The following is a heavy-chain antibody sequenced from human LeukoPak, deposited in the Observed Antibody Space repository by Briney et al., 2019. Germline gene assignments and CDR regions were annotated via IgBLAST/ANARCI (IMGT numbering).Heavy chain of an antibody. CDR3: ARTRPYHQLAFDI. J-gene: IGHJ3*02. Sequence: GGSLRLSCAASGFTVSSNYMSWVRQAPGKGLEWVSVIYSGGSTYYADSVKGRFTISRDNSKNTLYLQMNSLRAEDTAVYYCARTRPYHQLAFDIWGQGTMVTVSS. V-gene: IGHV3-53*01. D-gene: IGHD2-2*01. CDR1: GFTVSSNY. CDR2: IYSGGST.